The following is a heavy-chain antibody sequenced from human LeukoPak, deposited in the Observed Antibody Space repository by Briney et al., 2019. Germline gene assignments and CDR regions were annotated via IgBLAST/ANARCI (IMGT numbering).Heavy chain of an antibody. CDR3: ARVHKYYYDSSGSHFDY. CDR2: IIPIFGTA. D-gene: IGHD3-22*01. V-gene: IGHV1-69*13. Sequence: SVKVSCKASGGTFSSYAISWVRQAPGQGLEWMGGIIPIFGTANYAQKFQGRVTITADESTSTAYMELSSLRSEDTAVYYCARVHKYYYDSSGSHFDYWGQGTLVTVSS. J-gene: IGHJ4*02. CDR1: GGTFSSYA.